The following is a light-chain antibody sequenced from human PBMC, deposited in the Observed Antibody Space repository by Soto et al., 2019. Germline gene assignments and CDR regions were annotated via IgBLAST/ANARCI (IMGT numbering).Light chain of an antibody. J-gene: IGKJ2*01. CDR1: QAISSS. Sequence: DIQLTQSPSFLSASVGDRVTITCRASQAISSSLAGYQHNPGKATKLLIYAASTLQSEGTSSFSGSRSGKEFTLTIISVQPEDFATYYCQHLNDYRYTFGQGTKVEIK. V-gene: IGKV1-9*01. CDR3: QHLNDYRYT. CDR2: AAS.